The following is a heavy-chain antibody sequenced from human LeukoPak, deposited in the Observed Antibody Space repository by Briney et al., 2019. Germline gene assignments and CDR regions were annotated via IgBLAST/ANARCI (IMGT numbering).Heavy chain of an antibody. D-gene: IGHD6-13*01. J-gene: IGHJ6*04. CDR1: GGSISSSNW. CDR2: IYHSGST. Sequence: PSETLSLTCAVSGGSISSSNWWSWVRQPPGKGLEWIGEIYHSGSTNYNPSLKSRVTISVDKSKNQFSLKLSSVTAADTAVYYCARVVRQQLPHKLYYYYGMDVWGKGTTVTVSS. V-gene: IGHV4-4*02. CDR3: ARVVRQQLPHKLYYYYGMDV.